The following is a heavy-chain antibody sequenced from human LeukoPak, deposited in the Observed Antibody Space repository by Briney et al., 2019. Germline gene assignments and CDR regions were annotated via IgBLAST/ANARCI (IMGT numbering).Heavy chain of an antibody. Sequence: GGSLRLSCAASGFTFSNSAIHWVRQAPGKGLEWVAVISYDGSNKYYADSVKGRFTISRDNAKNSLYLQMSNLRAEDTAVYFCARGGGLDVWGQGATVTVSS. J-gene: IGHJ6*02. D-gene: IGHD3-16*01. CDR1: GFTFSNSA. V-gene: IGHV3-30-3*01. CDR3: ARGGGLDV. CDR2: ISYDGSNK.